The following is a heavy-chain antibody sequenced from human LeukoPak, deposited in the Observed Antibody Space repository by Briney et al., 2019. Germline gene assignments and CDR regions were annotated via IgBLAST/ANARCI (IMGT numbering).Heavy chain of an antibody. CDR2: IYTSGST. D-gene: IGHD2-15*01. Sequence: SETLSLTCTVSGASINSYYWSWIRQPAGKGLEWIGRIYTSGSTNYNPSLKSRVTMSVDTSKNQFSLKLSSVTAADTAVYYCASHVVVVAATDYWGQGTLVTVSS. V-gene: IGHV4-4*07. CDR1: GASINSYY. CDR3: ASHVVVVAATDY. J-gene: IGHJ4*02.